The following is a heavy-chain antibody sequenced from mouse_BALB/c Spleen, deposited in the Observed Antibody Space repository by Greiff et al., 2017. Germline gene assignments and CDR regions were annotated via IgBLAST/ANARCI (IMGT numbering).Heavy chain of an antibody. CDR3: ARLYYGSSYGYFDV. D-gene: IGHD1-1*01. CDR1: GFTFSDYY. V-gene: IGHV5-4*02. J-gene: IGHJ1*01. Sequence: EVHLVESGGGLVKPGGSLKLSCAASGFTFSDYYMYWVRQTPEKRLEWVATISDGGSYTYYPDSVKGRFTISRDNAKNNLYLQMSSLKSEDTAMYYCARLYYGSSYGYFDVWGAGTTVTVSS. CDR2: ISDGGSYT.